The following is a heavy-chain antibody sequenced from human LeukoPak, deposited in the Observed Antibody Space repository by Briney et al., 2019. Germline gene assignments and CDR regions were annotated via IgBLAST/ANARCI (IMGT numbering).Heavy chain of an antibody. D-gene: IGHD1-14*01. CDR3: ARSNQADDY. CDR2: INPGGSST. Sequence: GGSLRLSCAASGFTFSSYWMHWVRQVPGKGLVWVSRINPGGSSTAYADSVKGRFAISRDNAENTLYLQMDSLRAEDTAVYYCARSNQADDYWGQGTLVTVSS. CDR1: GFTFSSYW. J-gene: IGHJ4*02. V-gene: IGHV3-74*01.